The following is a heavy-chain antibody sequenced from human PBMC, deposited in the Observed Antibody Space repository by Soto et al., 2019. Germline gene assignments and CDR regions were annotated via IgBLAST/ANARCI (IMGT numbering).Heavy chain of an antibody. Sequence: QLQESGPGLVKPSETLSLTCTVSDGDINSGTPYWDWIRQSPGKGLEWIGNIYYNGNTLYNPSLGRRVTISLYRSKNQFSLTLRSVTAADSAIYFCARTASIWFDPWGQGILVTVSS. J-gene: IGHJ5*02. D-gene: IGHD6-25*01. V-gene: IGHV4-39*01. CDR3: ARTASIWFDP. CDR2: IYYNGNT. CDR1: DGDINSGTPY.